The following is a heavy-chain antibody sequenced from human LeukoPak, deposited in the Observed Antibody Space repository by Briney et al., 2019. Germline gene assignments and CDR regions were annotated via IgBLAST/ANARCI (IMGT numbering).Heavy chain of an antibody. J-gene: IGHJ4*02. Sequence: PSETLSLTCSVSGGSISSSSYYWGWIRQTPGKGLEWLGEINHSGSTNYNPSLKSRVTISVDTSKNQFSLKLSSVTAADTAVYYCARGSTLIRGLDYWGQGTLVTVSS. CDR2: INHSGST. D-gene: IGHD3-10*01. CDR3: ARGSTLIRGLDY. V-gene: IGHV4-39*07. CDR1: GGSISSSSYY.